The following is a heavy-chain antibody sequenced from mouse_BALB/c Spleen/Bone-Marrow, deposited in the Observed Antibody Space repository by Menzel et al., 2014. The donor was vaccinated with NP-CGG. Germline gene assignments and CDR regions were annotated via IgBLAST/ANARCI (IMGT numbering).Heavy chain of an antibody. Sequence: VKLQESGAELVKPGASVKLSCMASGFTFTSYWIHWVKQRPGQGPEWIGEISPSNGRTNYNEKFKSKATLTEDKSSSTAYMQLSSLTSEDSAVYYCARDGNYRYAMDYWGQGTSVTVSS. V-gene: IGHV1S81*02. D-gene: IGHD2-1*01. J-gene: IGHJ4*01. CDR3: ARDGNYRYAMDY. CDR1: GFTFTSYW. CDR2: ISPSNGRT.